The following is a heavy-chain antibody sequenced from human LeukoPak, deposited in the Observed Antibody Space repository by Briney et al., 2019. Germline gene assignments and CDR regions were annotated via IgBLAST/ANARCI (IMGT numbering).Heavy chain of an antibody. J-gene: IGHJ4*02. CDR3: ARGRSGLAAAGTYDS. CDR1: GYTFTSSD. Sequence: GASVKVSCKASGYTFTSSDINWVRQATGQGLEWMGWINPKGGRTGYAKKFQARVSMTMNTSITTAYMEVSSLRFEDTAVYYCARGRSGLAAAGTYDSWGQGTLITVSS. V-gene: IGHV1-8*01. CDR2: INPKGGRT. D-gene: IGHD6-13*01.